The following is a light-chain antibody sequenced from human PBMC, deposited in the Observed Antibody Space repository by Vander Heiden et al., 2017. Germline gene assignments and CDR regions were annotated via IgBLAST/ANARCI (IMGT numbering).Light chain of an antibody. CDR2: AAS. CDR1: QSISSY. Sequence: DIHMTQSPSSLSASVGDRVTITCRASQSISSYLNWYQQKPGKAPKLLIYAASSLQSGVPSRFSGSGSGTDFTLTISSLQHEDFATYYCQQSYSTPYTFGQGTKLEIK. CDR3: QQSYSTPYT. V-gene: IGKV1-39*01. J-gene: IGKJ2*01.